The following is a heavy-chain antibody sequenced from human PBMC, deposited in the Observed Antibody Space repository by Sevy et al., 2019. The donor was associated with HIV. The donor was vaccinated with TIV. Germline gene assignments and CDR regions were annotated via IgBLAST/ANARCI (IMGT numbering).Heavy chain of an antibody. V-gene: IGHV4-39*01. CDR1: GGSINSSSYY. CDR2: IYYSGST. CDR3: VYDSSGYYPFHY. J-gene: IGHJ4*02. Sequence: SETLSLTCPVSGGSINSSSYYWGWIRQPPGKGLEWIGSIYYSGSTYYNPSLKSRVTMSVDTSKNQFSLKLSSVTAADTAVYYCVYDSSGYYPFHYWGQGTLVTVSS. D-gene: IGHD3-22*01.